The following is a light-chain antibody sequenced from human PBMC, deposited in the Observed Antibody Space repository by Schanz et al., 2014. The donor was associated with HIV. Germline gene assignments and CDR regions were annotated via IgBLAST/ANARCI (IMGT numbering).Light chain of an antibody. CDR2: SND. J-gene: IGLJ2*01. V-gene: IGLV1-44*01. CDR1: SSNIGSHT. Sequence: QSVLTQPPSASGTPGQRVTISCSGSSSNIGSHTVNWYQQLPGTAPKLLMYSNDLRPSGVPDRFSGSKSGTSASLAISGLQSEDEADYYCAAWDDRSYVVFGGGTQLTVL. CDR3: AAWDDRSYVV.